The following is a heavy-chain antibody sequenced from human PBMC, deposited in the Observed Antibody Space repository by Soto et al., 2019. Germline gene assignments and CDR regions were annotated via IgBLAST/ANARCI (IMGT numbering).Heavy chain of an antibody. Sequence: HPGGSLRLSCAASGFTFSSYGMHWVRQAPGKGLEWVAVIWYDGSNKYYADSVKGRFTISRDNSKNSLYLQMNSLRAEDTAVYYCARDHYGDGSDAFDSWDQGTMVTVSS. V-gene: IGHV3-33*01. CDR1: GFTFSSYG. CDR2: IWYDGSNK. CDR3: ARDHYGDGSDAFDS. D-gene: IGHD4-17*01. J-gene: IGHJ3*02.